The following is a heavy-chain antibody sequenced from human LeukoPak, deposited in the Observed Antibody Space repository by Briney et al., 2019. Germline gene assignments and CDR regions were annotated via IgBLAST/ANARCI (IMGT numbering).Heavy chain of an antibody. CDR2: ISYDGSNK. V-gene: IGHV3-30-3*01. J-gene: IGHJ4*02. Sequence: GGSLRLSCAASGFTFSSYAMHWVRQAPGKGLEWVAVISYDGSNKYYADSVKGRFTISRDNSKNTLYLQMNSLRAEDTAVYYCARAGDYDFWSGSYWGQGTLVTVSP. CDR3: ARAGDYDFWSGSY. D-gene: IGHD3-3*01. CDR1: GFTFSSYA.